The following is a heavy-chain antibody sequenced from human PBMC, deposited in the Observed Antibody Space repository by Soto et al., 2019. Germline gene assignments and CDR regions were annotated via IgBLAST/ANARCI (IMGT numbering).Heavy chain of an antibody. V-gene: IGHV3-23*01. D-gene: IGHD2-21*01. J-gene: IGHJ3*02. Sequence: GGSLRVSWAASGFTFSSYAMSWVRQAPGKGLEWVSAISGSGGSTYYADSVKGRFTISRDNSKNTLYLQMNSLRAEDTAVYYCAKAMGYFDAFDIWGQGTMVTVSS. CDR3: AKAMGYFDAFDI. CDR2: ISGSGGST. CDR1: GFTFSSYA.